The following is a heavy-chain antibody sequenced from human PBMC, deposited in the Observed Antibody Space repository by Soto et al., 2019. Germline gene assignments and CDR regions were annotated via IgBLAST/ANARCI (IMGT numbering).Heavy chain of an antibody. CDR3: ARAVIAARTQRGDYYYYYMDV. CDR2: IYSGGST. J-gene: IGHJ6*03. CDR1: GFTVSSNY. V-gene: IGHV3-66*01. D-gene: IGHD6-6*01. Sequence: GESLKISCAASGFTVSSNYMSWVRQAPGKGLEWVSVIYSGGSTYYADSVKGRFTISRDNSKNTLYLQMNSLRAEDTAVYYCARAVIAARTQRGDYYYYYMDVWGKGTTVTVSS.